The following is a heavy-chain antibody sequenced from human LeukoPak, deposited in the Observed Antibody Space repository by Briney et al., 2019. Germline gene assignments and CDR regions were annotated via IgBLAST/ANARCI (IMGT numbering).Heavy chain of an antibody. V-gene: IGHV3-21*01. CDR2: ISSSSSYI. CDR1: GFTFSSYS. CDR3: ARDTSDDIVVVPAALVFDY. J-gene: IGHJ4*02. D-gene: IGHD2-2*01. Sequence: GGSLRLSCAVSGFTFSSYSMNWVRQAPGKGLEWVSSISSSSSYIYYADSVKGRFTISRDNAKNSLYLQMNSLRAEDTAVYYCARDTSDDIVVVPAALVFDYWGQGTLVTVSS.